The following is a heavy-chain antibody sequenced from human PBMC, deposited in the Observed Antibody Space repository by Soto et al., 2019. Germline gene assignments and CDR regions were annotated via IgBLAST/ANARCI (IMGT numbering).Heavy chain of an antibody. Sequence: GGSLRLSCAASGFTFSSYAMHWVRQAPGKGLEWVAVISYDGSNKYYADSVKGRFTISRDNSKNTLYLQMNSLRAEDTAVYYCARDQTYYDTLTGHSILPRIGYYYYYGMDVWGQGTTVTVSS. CDR1: GFTFSSYA. CDR3: ARDQTYYDTLTGHSILPRIGYYYYYGMDV. CDR2: ISYDGSNK. J-gene: IGHJ6*02. D-gene: IGHD3-9*01. V-gene: IGHV3-30-3*01.